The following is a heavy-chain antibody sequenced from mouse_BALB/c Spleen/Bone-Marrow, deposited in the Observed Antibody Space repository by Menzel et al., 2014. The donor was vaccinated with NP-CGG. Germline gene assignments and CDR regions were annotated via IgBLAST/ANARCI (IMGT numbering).Heavy chain of an antibody. V-gene: IGHV7-3*02. D-gene: IGHD1-1*01. J-gene: IGHJ1*01. CDR1: GFTFTDYY. CDR2: IRNKANGYTT. CDR3: ARDENYDIYWYFDV. Sequence: EVHLVESGGGLVQPGGSLRLSCATSGFTFTDYYMSWVRQTPGKALEWLGFIRNKANGYTTDYSVSVKGRFTISRDNSQSILYLQMNTLRAEDGATYYCARDENYDIYWYFDVWGAGTTVTVSS.